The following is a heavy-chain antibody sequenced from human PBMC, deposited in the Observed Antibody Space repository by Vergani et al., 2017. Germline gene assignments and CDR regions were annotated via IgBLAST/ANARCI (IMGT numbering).Heavy chain of an antibody. CDR2: INAGNGNT. CDR3: AILQITRIAAAGTNYYYGMDV. D-gene: IGHD6-13*01. J-gene: IGHJ6*02. Sequence: QVQLVQSGAEVKKPGASVKVSCKASGYTFTSYAMHWVRQAPGQRLEWMGWINAGNGNTKYSQKLQGRVTITRDTSASTAYMELSSLRSEDTAVYYCAILQITRIAAAGTNYYYGMDVWGQGTTVTVSS. V-gene: IGHV1-3*01. CDR1: GYTFTSYA.